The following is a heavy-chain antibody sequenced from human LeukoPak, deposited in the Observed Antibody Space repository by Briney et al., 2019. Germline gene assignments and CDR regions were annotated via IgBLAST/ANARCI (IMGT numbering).Heavy chain of an antibody. CDR1: GYTFTGYY. V-gene: IGHV1-46*01. Sequence: ASVKVSCKASGYTFTGYYMHWVRQAPGQGLEWMGIINPSGGSTSYAQKFQGRVTMTRDTSTSTVYMELSSLRSEDTAVYYCARRPRGIAAPDVWGQGTTVTVSS. D-gene: IGHD6-13*01. CDR3: ARRPRGIAAPDV. J-gene: IGHJ6*02. CDR2: INPSGGST.